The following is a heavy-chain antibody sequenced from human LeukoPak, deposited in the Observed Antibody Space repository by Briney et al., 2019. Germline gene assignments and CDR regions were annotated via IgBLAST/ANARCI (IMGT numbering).Heavy chain of an antibody. CDR1: GVSIRSGSYY. CDR2: IYTSGST. Sequence: SGTLSLTCTVSGVSIRSGSYYWSWIRQPAGQGLEAFGRIYTSGSTNYNPSLKSRVTISVDTSKTQFSLKLSSVTAADTAVYYCAREGSSGASNWFDPWGQGTLVTVSS. D-gene: IGHD6-19*01. J-gene: IGHJ5*02. CDR3: AREGSSGASNWFDP. V-gene: IGHV4-61*02.